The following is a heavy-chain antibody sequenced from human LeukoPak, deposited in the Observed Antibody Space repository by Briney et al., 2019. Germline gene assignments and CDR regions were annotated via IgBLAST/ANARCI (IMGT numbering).Heavy chain of an antibody. Sequence: GAPVKVSCKASRYTFTNYAINWVRQAPGQGLEWMGWINTNTGNPTYAQGFTGRFVFSLDTSVSTAYLQISSLKAEDTAVYYCARAHNFYGSGSYVTIDYWGQGTLVTVSS. CDR3: ARAHNFYGSGSYVTIDY. CDR1: RYTFTNYA. D-gene: IGHD3-10*01. J-gene: IGHJ4*02. CDR2: INTNTGNP. V-gene: IGHV7-4-1*02.